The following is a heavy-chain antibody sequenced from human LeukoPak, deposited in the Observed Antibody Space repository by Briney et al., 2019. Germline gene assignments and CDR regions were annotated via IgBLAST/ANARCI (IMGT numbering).Heavy chain of an antibody. Sequence: GGSLRLSCAASGFTFSSYAMSWVRQAPGKGLEWVSAISGGGGSTYYADSVKGRFTISRDNSKNTLYLQMNSLRAEDTAVYYCAKDQFPLVICSGHDYWGQGTLVTVSS. V-gene: IGHV3-23*01. CDR1: GFTFSSYA. D-gene: IGHD2-15*01. CDR2: ISGGGGST. J-gene: IGHJ4*02. CDR3: AKDQFPLVICSGHDY.